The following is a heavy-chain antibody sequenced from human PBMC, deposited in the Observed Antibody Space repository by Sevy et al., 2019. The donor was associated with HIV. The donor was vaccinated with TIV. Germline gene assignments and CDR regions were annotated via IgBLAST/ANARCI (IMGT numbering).Heavy chain of an antibody. CDR3: AKVGSAGLGAYFDY. D-gene: IGHD6-13*01. Sequence: ASVKVSCKASGGTFSSYAISWVRQAPGQGLEWMGGMIAIFGTSNYAQNFQGRVTITADESTSTTYMELGSLRSEDTAIYYCAKVGSAGLGAYFDYWGQGTLVTVSS. CDR2: MIAIFGTS. V-gene: IGHV1-69*13. J-gene: IGHJ4*02. CDR1: GGTFSSYA.